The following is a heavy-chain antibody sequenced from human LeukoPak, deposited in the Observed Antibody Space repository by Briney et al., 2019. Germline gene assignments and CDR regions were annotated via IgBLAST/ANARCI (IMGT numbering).Heavy chain of an antibody. CDR2: ISSSGSTI. Sequence: PGGSLRLSCAASGFIFSSYEMNWVRQAPGKGLEWVSYISSSGSTIYYADSVKGRFTISRDNAKNSLYLQMNSLRAEDTAVYYCAKEKTTGTYYVDYWGQGTLVTVSS. J-gene: IGHJ4*02. D-gene: IGHD1-7*01. CDR1: GFIFSSYE. CDR3: AKEKTTGTYYVDY. V-gene: IGHV3-48*03.